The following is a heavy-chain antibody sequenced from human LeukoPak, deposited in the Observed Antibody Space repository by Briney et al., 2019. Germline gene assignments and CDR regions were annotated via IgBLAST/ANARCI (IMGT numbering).Heavy chain of an antibody. CDR1: GFTFSSYS. Sequence: GGSLRLSCAASGFTFSSYSMNWVRQAPGKGLEWVSSISSSSSYIYYADSVKGRFTISRDNAKNSLYLQMNSLRAEDTAVYYCARGPSGVVVTAGFGYWGQGTLVTVSS. CDR3: ARGPSGVVVTAGFGY. CDR2: ISSSSSYI. D-gene: IGHD2-21*02. V-gene: IGHV3-21*01. J-gene: IGHJ4*02.